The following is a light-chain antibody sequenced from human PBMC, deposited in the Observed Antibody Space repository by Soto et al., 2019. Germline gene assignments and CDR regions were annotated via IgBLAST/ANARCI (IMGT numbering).Light chain of an antibody. CDR1: QSVSSDF. CDR2: AAS. J-gene: IGKJ1*01. V-gene: IGKV3-20*01. Sequence: EIVLTQSPGTLSLSPGERATLSCRASQSVSSDFLAWYQQKPGQAPRLLIYAASSRASGIPDRFSGSGSGTDFTLTISSLQSEDVAVYYCQQYYSTPQTFGQGTKVDIK. CDR3: QQYYSTPQT.